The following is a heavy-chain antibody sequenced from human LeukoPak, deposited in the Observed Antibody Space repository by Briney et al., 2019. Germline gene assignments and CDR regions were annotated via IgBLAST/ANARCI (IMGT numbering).Heavy chain of an antibody. CDR3: ARGPRITIFGVVMANDAFDI. CDR2: INPKSGGT. V-gene: IGHV1-2*02. D-gene: IGHD3-3*01. CDR1: GYTFTSYG. Sequence: ASVKVSCKASGYTFTSYGISWVRQAPGQGLEWMGWINPKSGGTVYAQKFQGRVTMTRDTSSSTAYMELSRLRFDDTVVYYCARGPRITIFGVVMANDAFDIWGQGTMVTVSS. J-gene: IGHJ3*02.